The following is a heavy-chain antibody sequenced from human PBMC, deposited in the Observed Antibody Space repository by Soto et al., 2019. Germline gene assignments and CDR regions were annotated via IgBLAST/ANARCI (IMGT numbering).Heavy chain of an antibody. Sequence: DVQLVQSGGGLVQPGGSLRLSCVASGFTFTDFYMNWVRQAPGKGLEWVANIRPDGSETNYVESVKGRFTTSRDNAKNSLFLQMNSLRADDTAVYYCAGWGGQDYNYWGQGILVTVSS. D-gene: IGHD4-4*01. V-gene: IGHV3-7*03. CDR3: AGWGGQDYNY. CDR2: IRPDGSET. J-gene: IGHJ4*02. CDR1: GFTFTDFY.